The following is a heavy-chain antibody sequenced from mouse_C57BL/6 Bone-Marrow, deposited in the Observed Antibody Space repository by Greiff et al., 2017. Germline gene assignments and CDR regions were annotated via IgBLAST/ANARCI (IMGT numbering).Heavy chain of an antibody. Sequence: QVQLQQPGAELVKPGASVKLSCKASGYTFNSYWMHWVKQRPGQGLEWIGMIHPNSGSTNYNEKLQSKATLTVDKSSSTAYMQLRSLTSEDSAVYYCARIAHYGSSYPYGYFDFWGTGTTVTVSS. CDR3: ARIAHYGSSYPYGYFDF. CDR1: GYTFNSYW. J-gene: IGHJ1*03. V-gene: IGHV1-64*01. D-gene: IGHD1-1*01. CDR2: IHPNSGST.